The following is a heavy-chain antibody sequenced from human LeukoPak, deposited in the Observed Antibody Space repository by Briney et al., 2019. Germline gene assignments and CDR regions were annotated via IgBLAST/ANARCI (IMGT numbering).Heavy chain of an antibody. Sequence: SETLSLTCTVSGGSISSYYWSWIRQPPGKGLEWIGYIYYSGSTNYNPSLKSRVTISVDTSKNQFSLKLSSVTAANTAVYYCARGRGSYVPDDWGQGTLVTVSS. J-gene: IGHJ4*02. CDR3: ARGRGSYVPDD. D-gene: IGHD1-26*01. CDR1: GGSISSYY. V-gene: IGHV4-59*01. CDR2: IYYSGST.